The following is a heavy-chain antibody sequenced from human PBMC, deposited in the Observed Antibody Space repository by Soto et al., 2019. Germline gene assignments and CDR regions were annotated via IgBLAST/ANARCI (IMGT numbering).Heavy chain of an antibody. CDR1: GFIFSNFD. Sequence: GGSLRLSCGASGFIFSNFDMHWVRQTTEKGLEWVSGIGFAGDANYSGSVKGRFTISRENAKNSLFLQMNSLRVGDTAVYYCVRGLPGGFDPWGQGTLVTVSS. D-gene: IGHD3-10*01. CDR3: VRGLPGGFDP. V-gene: IGHV3-13*01. J-gene: IGHJ5*02. CDR2: IGFAGDA.